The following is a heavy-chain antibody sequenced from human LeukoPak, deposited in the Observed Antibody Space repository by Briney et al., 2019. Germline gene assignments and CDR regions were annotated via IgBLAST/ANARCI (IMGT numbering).Heavy chain of an antibody. J-gene: IGHJ4*02. Sequence: SETLSLTCTVSGGSISSYYWSWIRQPPGKGLEWIGYIYYSGSTNYNPSLKSRVTISVDASKNQFSLKLSSATAADTAVYYCASFSNSFDYWGQGTLVTVSS. CDR2: IYYSGST. CDR3: ASFSNSFDY. CDR1: GGSISSYY. V-gene: IGHV4-59*12. D-gene: IGHD4-11*01.